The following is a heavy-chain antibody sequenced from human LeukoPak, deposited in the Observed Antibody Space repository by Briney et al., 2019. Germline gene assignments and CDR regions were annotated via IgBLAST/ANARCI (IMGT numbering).Heavy chain of an antibody. CDR1: GFAFSSSW. Sequence: GGSLRLSCAASGFAFSSSWMHWVRQAPGRGLVWVSRINEDGTGTSYADSVKGRFTISRDNAKNTQYLQMNSLRVEDTAVYYCSPIFYAPDYWSQGTQVTVSS. J-gene: IGHJ4*02. D-gene: IGHD5/OR15-5a*01. CDR3: SPIFYAPDY. CDR2: INEDGTGT. V-gene: IGHV3-74*01.